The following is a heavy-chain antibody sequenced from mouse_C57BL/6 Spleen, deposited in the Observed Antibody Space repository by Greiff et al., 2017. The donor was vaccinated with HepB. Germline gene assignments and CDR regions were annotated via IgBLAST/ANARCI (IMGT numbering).Heavy chain of an antibody. V-gene: IGHV5-9-1*02. CDR2: VSSGGDYI. J-gene: IGHJ4*01. CDR3: TRESRTYDGDQRAMDY. D-gene: IGHD2-3*01. CDR1: GFTFSSYA. Sequence: EVKLLESGEGLVKPGGSLKLSCAASGFTFSSYAMSWVRQTPEKRLEWVAYVSSGGDYIYYADTVKGRFTISRDNARNTLYLQMSSLKSEDTAMYYCTRESRTYDGDQRAMDYWGQGTSVTVSS.